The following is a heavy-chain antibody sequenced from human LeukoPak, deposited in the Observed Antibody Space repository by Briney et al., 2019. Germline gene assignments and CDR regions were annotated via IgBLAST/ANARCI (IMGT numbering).Heavy chain of an antibody. V-gene: IGHV1-2*02. CDR2: INPNSGGT. J-gene: IGHJ6*03. CDR1: GYTFTGYY. CDR3: ARSVYYDFWSGYYAGVRSHMDV. D-gene: IGHD3-3*01. Sequence: ASVKVSCKASGYTFTGYYMHWVRQAPGQGLEWMGWINPNSGGTNYAQKFQGRVTMTRDTSISTAYMELSRLRSDDTAVYYCARSVYYDFWSGYYAGVRSHMDVWGKGTTVTVSS.